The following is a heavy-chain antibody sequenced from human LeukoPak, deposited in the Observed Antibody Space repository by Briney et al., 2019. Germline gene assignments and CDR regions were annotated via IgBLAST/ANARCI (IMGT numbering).Heavy chain of an antibody. CDR1: GYTFTSYY. D-gene: IGHD6-19*01. V-gene: IGHV1-46*01. CDR3: ATQPSAIAVAGRALDY. CDR2: INPSGGST. J-gene: IGHJ4*02. Sequence: ASVKVSCKASGYTFTSYYMHWVRQAPGQGLEWMGIINPSGGSTSYAQKFQGRVTMTRDTSTSTVYMELSSLRSEDTAVYYCATQPSAIAVAGRALDYWGQGTLVTVSS.